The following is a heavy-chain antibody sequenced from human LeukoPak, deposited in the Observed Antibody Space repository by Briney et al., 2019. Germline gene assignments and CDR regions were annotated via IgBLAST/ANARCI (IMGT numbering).Heavy chain of an antibody. CDR1: GFTFSSYS. CDR3: ARDFWAAGTDYFDY. V-gene: IGHV3-21*01. CDR2: ISGSSSYI. J-gene: IGHJ4*02. D-gene: IGHD6-19*01. Sequence: WGSLRLSCAASGFTFSSYSMNWVRQAPGKGLEWVSSISGSSSYIYYADSVKGRFTISRDNAKTSLYLQMNSLRAEDTAVYYCARDFWAAGTDYFDYWGQGTLVTVSS.